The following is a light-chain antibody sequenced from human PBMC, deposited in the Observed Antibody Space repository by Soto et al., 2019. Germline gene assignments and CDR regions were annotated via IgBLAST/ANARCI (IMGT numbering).Light chain of an antibody. CDR1: SSDVGSYNL. J-gene: IGLJ1*01. V-gene: IGLV2-23*01. CDR2: EGS. CDR3: CSYAGSSTYV. Sequence: QSALTQPASVSGSPGQSITISCTGTSSDVGSYNLVSWYQQHPGKAPKLMIYEGSKRPSGVSNRFSGSKSGNTAFLTISGLPDEDEADYYCCSYAGSSTYVFGPETKVTVL.